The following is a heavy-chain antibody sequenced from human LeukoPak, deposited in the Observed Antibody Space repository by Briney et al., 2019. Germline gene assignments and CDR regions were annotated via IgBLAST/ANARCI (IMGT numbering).Heavy chain of an antibody. J-gene: IGHJ4*02. CDR3: AKAGIAARPRDFDY. CDR2: ISSSGSTI. D-gene: IGHD6-6*01. CDR1: GFTFNDYY. Sequence: PGGPLRLSCAASGFTFNDYYMSWIRQAPGKGLEWVSYISSSGSTIDYADSVKGRFTISRDNSKNTLYLQMNSLRAEDTAVYYCAKAGIAARPRDFDYWGQGTLVTVSS. V-gene: IGHV3-11*01.